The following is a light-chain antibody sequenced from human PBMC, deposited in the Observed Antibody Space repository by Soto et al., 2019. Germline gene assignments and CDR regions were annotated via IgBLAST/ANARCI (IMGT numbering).Light chain of an antibody. J-gene: IGKJ3*01. Sequence: DIQMTQSPSSLSASVGARVSITCQASQDIRTSLSWFQQKPGRAPKLLIYGASNLETGVPSRFRGSGSGTAFTFTISSLQPEDIATYYCQHYDNLPPFTFGPGTKVDIK. V-gene: IGKV1-33*01. CDR2: GAS. CDR3: QHYDNLPPFT. CDR1: QDIRTS.